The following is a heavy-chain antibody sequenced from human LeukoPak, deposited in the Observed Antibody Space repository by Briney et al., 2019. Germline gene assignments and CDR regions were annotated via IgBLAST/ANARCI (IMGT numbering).Heavy chain of an antibody. V-gene: IGHV1-46*04. CDR3: VRGRTMVRGPFPTDAFDI. CDR2: INPSGGSA. Sequence: GASVKVSCKASGYTFTSYSMHWVRQAPGQGLEWMGIINPSGGSASYEQKLQGRLTMSRDTSTSTVSMELSSLRSEDTAVYYCVRGRTMVRGPFPTDAFDIWGQGTMVTVSS. CDR1: GYTFTSYS. J-gene: IGHJ3*02. D-gene: IGHD3-10*01.